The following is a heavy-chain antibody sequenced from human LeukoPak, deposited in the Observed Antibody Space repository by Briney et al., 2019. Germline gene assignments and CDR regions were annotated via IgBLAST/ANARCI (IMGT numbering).Heavy chain of an antibody. J-gene: IGHJ6*03. CDR2: FYLDDSDT. V-gene: IGHV5-51*01. D-gene: IGHD2-8*01. Sequence: GESLKISCKGSGYSFASSWIGWVGQMPGKGLEWMGIFYLDDSDTRYSPSFEGQTTTSVDKPISTDYLQWSSLKASDTAVYYCARHGHCTNGVCYSNYYYHMDVWGKGTTVTVSS. CDR3: ARHGHCTNGVCYSNYYYHMDV. CDR1: GYSFASSW.